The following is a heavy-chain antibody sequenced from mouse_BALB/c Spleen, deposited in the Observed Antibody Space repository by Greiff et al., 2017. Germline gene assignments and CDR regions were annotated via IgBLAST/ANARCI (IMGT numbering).Heavy chain of an antibody. CDR1: GFTFSSYA. V-gene: IGHV5-9-4*01. CDR3: ARDRAGKFFDY. CDR2: ISSGGSYT. D-gene: IGHD3-1*01. Sequence: EVQGVESGGGLVKPGGSLKLSCAASGFTFSSYAMSWVRQAPEKRLEWVAEISSGGSYTYYPDTVTGRFTISRDNAKNTLYLEMSSLRSEDTATYYCARDRAGKFFDYWGQGTTLTVSS. J-gene: IGHJ2*01.